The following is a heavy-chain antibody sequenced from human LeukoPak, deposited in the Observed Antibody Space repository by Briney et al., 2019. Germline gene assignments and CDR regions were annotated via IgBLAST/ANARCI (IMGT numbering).Heavy chain of an antibody. D-gene: IGHD6-19*01. V-gene: IGHV4-4*07. CDR2: ISSSGST. J-gene: IGHJ4*02. CDR1: GGSLIGCY. CDR3: ARARSGWYFDY. Sequence: PSETLSLTCTISGGSLIGCYWTWIRQPAGKGLEWIGRISSSGSTNYNPSLKSRVTMSVDTSKNQVSLRLSSVTAADTAVYYCARARSGWYFDYWGQGNLVTVSS.